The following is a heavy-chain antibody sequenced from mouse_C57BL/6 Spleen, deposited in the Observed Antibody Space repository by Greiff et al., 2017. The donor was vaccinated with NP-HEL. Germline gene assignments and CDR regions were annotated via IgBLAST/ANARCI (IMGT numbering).Heavy chain of an antibody. CDR2: INPSNGGT. J-gene: IGHJ1*03. V-gene: IGHV1-53*01. CDR3: AREDSNYWYFDV. Sequence: VQLQQPGTELVKPGASVKLSCKASGYTFTSYWMHWVKQRPGQGLEWIGNINPSNGGTNYNEKFKRKATLTVDKSSSTAYLQLSSLTSEDSAVYYCAREDSNYWYFDVWGTGTTVTVSS. D-gene: IGHD2-5*01. CDR1: GYTFTSYW.